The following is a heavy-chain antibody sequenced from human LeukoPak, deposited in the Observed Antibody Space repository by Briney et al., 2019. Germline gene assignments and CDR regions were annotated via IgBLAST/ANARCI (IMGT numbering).Heavy chain of an antibody. J-gene: IGHJ4*02. V-gene: IGHV3-74*01. D-gene: IGHD5-18*01. CDR3: VRGLDSYSYAYGLY. CDR1: GFTFSTYW. CDR2: IDGDGSDT. Sequence: PGGSLRLSCAASGFTFSTYWMHWVRQAPGKGLVWVSRIDGDGSDTNFADSVKGRFTISRDNAKNTVSPQMNSLRVEDTAVYYCVRGLDSYSYAYGLYWGQGTLVTVSS.